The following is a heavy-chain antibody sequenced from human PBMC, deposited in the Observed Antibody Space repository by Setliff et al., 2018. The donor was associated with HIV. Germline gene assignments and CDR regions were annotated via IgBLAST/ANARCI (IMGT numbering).Heavy chain of an antibody. Sequence: SETLSLTCSVYGTSFSDHYWSWVRQTPGKGLEWVGEMNQSGTTNYNPSLKSRVTMSIDTSERQFSLKLTSVTAADTAVYYCVRWYYCVSGACYRADYWGQGTMVTVS. D-gene: IGHD2-21*02. CDR3: VRWYYCVSGACYRADY. CDR1: GTSFSDHY. V-gene: IGHV4-34*01. CDR2: MNQSGTT. J-gene: IGHJ4*02.